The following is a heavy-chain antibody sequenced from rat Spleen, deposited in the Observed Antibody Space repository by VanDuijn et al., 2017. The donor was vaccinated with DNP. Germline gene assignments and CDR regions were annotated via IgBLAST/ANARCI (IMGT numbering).Heavy chain of an antibody. V-gene: IGHV3-1*01. J-gene: IGHJ1*01. Sequence: VQLQESGPGLVKPSQSLSLTCSVTGYSITSNYWAWIRKFPGNKMEWMGYISYSGTTSYNPSLKSRISITRDTSKNQFFLQLNSITTEDTATYYCARGLNYGGYNYYWYFDFWGPGTMVTVSS. CDR1: GYSITSNY. CDR3: ARGLNYGGYNYYWYFDF. D-gene: IGHD1-11*01. CDR2: ISYSGTT.